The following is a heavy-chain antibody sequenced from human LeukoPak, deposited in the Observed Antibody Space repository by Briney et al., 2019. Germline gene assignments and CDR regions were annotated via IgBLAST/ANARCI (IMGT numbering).Heavy chain of an antibody. D-gene: IGHD2-2*01. Sequence: GASVKVSCKASGGTFSSYAISWVRQAPGQGLEWMGGIIPIFGTANYAQKFQGRVTITADESTSTAYMELSSLRSEDTAVYYCARGLCSSTSCYWPDYYYYYMDVWGKGTTVTVSS. CDR1: GGTFSSYA. V-gene: IGHV1-69*13. CDR2: IIPIFGTA. J-gene: IGHJ6*03. CDR3: ARGLCSSTSCYWPDYYYYYMDV.